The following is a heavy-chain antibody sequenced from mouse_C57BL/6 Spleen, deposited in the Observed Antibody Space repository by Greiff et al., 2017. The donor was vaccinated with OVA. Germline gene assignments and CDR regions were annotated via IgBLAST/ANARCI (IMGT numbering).Heavy chain of an antibody. Sequence: VKLVESGPELVKPGASVKISCKASGYAFSSSWMNWVKQRPGKGLEWIGRIYPGDGDTNYNGKFKGKATLTADKSSSTAYMQLSSLTSEDSAVYFCARTPFITAELMDDWGKGTSVTVSS. J-gene: IGHJ4*01. CDR2: IYPGDGDT. V-gene: IGHV1-82*01. D-gene: IGHD1-1*01. CDR1: GYAFSSSW. CDR3: ARTPFITAELMDD.